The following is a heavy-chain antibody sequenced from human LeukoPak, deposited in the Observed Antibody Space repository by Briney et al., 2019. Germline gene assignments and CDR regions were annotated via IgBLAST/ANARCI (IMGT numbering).Heavy chain of an antibody. Sequence: PGRSLRLSCAASGFTFSSYGMHWVRQAPGKGLEWVAVISYDGSNKYYADSVKGRFTISRDNSKNTLYLQMSSLRAEDTAVYYCAKGIGSSSWYSYFDYWGQGTLVTVSS. J-gene: IGHJ4*02. CDR3: AKGIGSSSWYSYFDY. V-gene: IGHV3-30*18. D-gene: IGHD6-13*01. CDR2: ISYDGSNK. CDR1: GFTFSSYG.